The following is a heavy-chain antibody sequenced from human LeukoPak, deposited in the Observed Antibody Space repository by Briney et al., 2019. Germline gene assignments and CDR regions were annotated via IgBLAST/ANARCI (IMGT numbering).Heavy chain of an antibody. D-gene: IGHD2-2*01. Sequence: GGSLRLSCAASGFSVSDNYMSWVRQAPGKGLEWVSLIYTTDIAYYADSVKGRFTISRDNSKNTVSLQMNSLRADDTAVYYCARAEYGNWFDPWGQGTLVTVSS. J-gene: IGHJ5*02. V-gene: IGHV3-53*01. CDR2: IYTTDIA. CDR1: GFSVSDNY. CDR3: ARAEYGNWFDP.